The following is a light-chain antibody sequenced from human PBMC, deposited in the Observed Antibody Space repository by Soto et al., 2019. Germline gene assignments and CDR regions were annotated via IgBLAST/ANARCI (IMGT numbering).Light chain of an antibody. CDR1: RSNIGSDY. Sequence: QSVLTQPPSASGTPGQRVTISCSGSRSNIGSDYVHWYQQFPGTAPKLLIYRNDQRPSGVPDRFSGSKSGTSASLAISGLRSEDEADYYCVVWDNSLSGGVIGGGTKVTVL. J-gene: IGLJ3*02. CDR2: RND. V-gene: IGLV1-47*01. CDR3: VVWDNSLSGGV.